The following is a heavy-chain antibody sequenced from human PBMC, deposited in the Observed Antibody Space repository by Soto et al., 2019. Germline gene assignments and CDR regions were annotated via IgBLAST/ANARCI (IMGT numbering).Heavy chain of an antibody. D-gene: IGHD3-22*01. CDR1: GFTFSSYS. Sequence: PGGSLRLSCAASGFTFSSYSMNWVRQAPGKGPEWVSSISSSSSYIYYADSVKGRFTISRDNAKNSLYLQMNSLRAEDTAVYYCARGLYYYDSSGYYSPWGQGTLVTVSS. V-gene: IGHV3-21*01. J-gene: IGHJ5*02. CDR3: ARGLYYYDSSGYYSP. CDR2: ISSSSSYI.